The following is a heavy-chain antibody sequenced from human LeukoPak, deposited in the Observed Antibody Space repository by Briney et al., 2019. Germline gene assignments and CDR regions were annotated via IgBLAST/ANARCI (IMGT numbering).Heavy chain of an antibody. CDR1: GFTFSNAW. J-gene: IGHJ4*02. CDR2: IKRKSDGGTT. V-gene: IGHV3-15*07. CDR3: TTGYSYDSSGYFDH. D-gene: IGHD3-22*01. Sequence: GGSLRLSCAASGFTFSNAWMNWVRQAPGKGLEWVGRIKRKSDGGTTDHAAPVKGRFTISRDDSKNTLYLQMNSLETEDTALYYCTTGYSYDSSGYFDHWGQGTLVTVSS.